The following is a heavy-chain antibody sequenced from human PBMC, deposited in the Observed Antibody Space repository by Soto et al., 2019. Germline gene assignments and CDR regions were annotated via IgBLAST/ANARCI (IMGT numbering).Heavy chain of an antibody. Sequence: GQSLKISCNPSPYSFTNYWIGWVRQMPGQGLDWMASIYPAYSDTRYSPSFQGQVTISADKSISTAYLQWSSLKASDTAMYYCARHEVCSTPVCHSWFDRWRRGTLVTVS. J-gene: IGHJ5*02. CDR1: PYSFTNYW. CDR2: IYPAYSDT. D-gene: IGHD2-2*01. CDR3: ARHEVCSTPVCHSWFDR. V-gene: IGHV5-51*01.